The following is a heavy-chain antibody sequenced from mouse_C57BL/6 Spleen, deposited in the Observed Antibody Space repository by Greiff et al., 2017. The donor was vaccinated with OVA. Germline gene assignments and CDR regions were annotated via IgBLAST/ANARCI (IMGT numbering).Heavy chain of an antibody. Sequence: QVQLQQSGPGLVQPSQSLSITCTVSGFSLTSYGVHWVRQSPGKGLEWLGVIWSGGSTACNAAFISRLSISKDNSKSQVFFKMNSLQADDTAIYYCARNGGRGFDYWGQGTTLTVSS. V-gene: IGHV2-2*01. CDR1: GFSLTSYG. J-gene: IGHJ2*01. D-gene: IGHD3-3*01. CDR2: IWSGGST. CDR3: ARNGGRGFDY.